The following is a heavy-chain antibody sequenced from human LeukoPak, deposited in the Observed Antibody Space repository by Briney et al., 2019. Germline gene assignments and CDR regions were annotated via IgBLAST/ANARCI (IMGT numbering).Heavy chain of an antibody. CDR2: IYIGGST. CDR3: ARESSSTYYLDAFDT. CDR1: GGFINSYY. J-gene: IGHJ3*02. Sequence: SETLSLTCTVSGGFINSYYWSWIRQPAGKGLEWIGRIYIGGSTNYNPSLKSRVTISVDTSKNQFSLKLTSVTAADTAVYYCARESSSTYYLDAFDTWGQGTMVTVSS. V-gene: IGHV4-4*07. D-gene: IGHD3-22*01.